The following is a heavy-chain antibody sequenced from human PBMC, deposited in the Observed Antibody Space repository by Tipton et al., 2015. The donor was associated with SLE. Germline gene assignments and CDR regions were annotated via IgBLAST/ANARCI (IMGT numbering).Heavy chain of an antibody. CDR3: AKVWARGYFQH. CDR2: IYSGGTA. Sequence: SLRLSCAASGFTVSSRYMSWVRQAPGKGLEWVSVIYSGGTAYYADSVKGRFTISRDNSKNTLYLQMNSLRAEDTAVYYCAKVWARGYFQHWGQGTLVTVSS. CDR1: GFTVSSRY. D-gene: IGHD3-16*01. J-gene: IGHJ1*01. V-gene: IGHV3-66*01.